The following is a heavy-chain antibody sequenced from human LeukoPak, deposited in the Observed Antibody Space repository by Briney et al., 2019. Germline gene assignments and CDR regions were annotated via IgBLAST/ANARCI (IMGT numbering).Heavy chain of an antibody. CDR1: DGSFSGYY. J-gene: IGHJ6*02. Sequence: SETLSLTCAVYDGSFSGYYCSWIRQPPGKGLEWIGEINHSGSTNYNPSLKSRVTLSVDTSKNQFSLKLSSVTAADTAVYYCARDTRYRVSQPYYYYGMDVWGQGTTVTVSS. CDR3: ARDTRYRVSQPYYYYGMDV. CDR2: INHSGST. D-gene: IGHD1-14*01. V-gene: IGHV4-34*01.